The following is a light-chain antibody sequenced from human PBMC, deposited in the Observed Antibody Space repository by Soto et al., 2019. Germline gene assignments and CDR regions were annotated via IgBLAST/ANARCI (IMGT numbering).Light chain of an antibody. CDR1: QGINTF. J-gene: IGKJ1*01. CDR2: KAS. CDR3: QQYNSYSQT. Sequence: TQLTQSPSSLSASVGDRVTITGRASQGINTFLAWYQQKPGKAPKLLIYKASTLESGVPSRFSGSGSGTEFTLTISSLQPEDFATYYCQQYNSYSQTFGQGTKVDI. V-gene: IGKV1-5*03.